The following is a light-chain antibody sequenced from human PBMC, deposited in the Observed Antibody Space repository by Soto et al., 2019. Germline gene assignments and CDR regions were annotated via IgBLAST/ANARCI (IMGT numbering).Light chain of an antibody. J-gene: IGKJ1*01. CDR1: QRVSSTY. Sequence: DIVLTQSPGTLSLSPGERATLSCRASQRVSSTYLAWYQQKPGQAPRLLIYDASSRATGIPDRFSGSGSGTDFTLTISRLEPEDFAVYYCQHYDSSLWTFGQGTQVDVK. CDR3: QHYDSSLWT. CDR2: DAS. V-gene: IGKV3-20*01.